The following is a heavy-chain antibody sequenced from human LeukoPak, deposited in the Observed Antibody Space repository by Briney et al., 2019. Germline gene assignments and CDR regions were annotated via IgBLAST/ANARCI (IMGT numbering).Heavy chain of an antibody. Sequence: ESGPTLVNPTQTLTLTCTFSGFSLSTSGMCVSWIRQPPGKALEWLARIDWDDDKYYSTSLKTRLTISKDTSKNQVVLTMTNMDPVDTATYYCARFLIAAAADDYWGQGTLVTVSS. D-gene: IGHD6-13*01. CDR3: ARFLIAAAADDY. J-gene: IGHJ4*02. V-gene: IGHV2-70*11. CDR2: IDWDDDK. CDR1: GFSLSTSGMC.